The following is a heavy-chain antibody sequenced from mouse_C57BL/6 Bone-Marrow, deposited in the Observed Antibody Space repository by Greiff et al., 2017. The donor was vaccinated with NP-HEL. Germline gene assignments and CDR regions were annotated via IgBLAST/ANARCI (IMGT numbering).Heavy chain of an antibody. V-gene: IGHV10-1*01. CDR2: IRSKSNNYAT. CDR3: VSVGLLGFAY. Sequence: EADGGLVQPKGSLKLSCAASGFSFNTYAMNWVRQAPGKGLEWVARIRSKSNNYATYYADSVKDRFTISRDDSESMLYLQMNNLKTEDTAMYYCVSVGLLGFAYWGQGTLVTVSA. J-gene: IGHJ3*01. CDR1: GFSFNTYA. D-gene: IGHD2-10*01.